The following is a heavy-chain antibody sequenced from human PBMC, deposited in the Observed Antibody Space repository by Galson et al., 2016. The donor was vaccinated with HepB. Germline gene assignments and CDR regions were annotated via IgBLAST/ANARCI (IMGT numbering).Heavy chain of an antibody. V-gene: IGHV4-39*01. CDR1: GGSISSGTYS. Sequence: SETLSLTCSVSGGSISSGTYSGGWMRQPPGKGLEWIGSIYYRGSTYYNPSLKRRVTMSVDTSKNQFSLKLTSVTAADTAVYYCASGDWLNLSVWFDPWGQGTLVTVSS. CDR2: IYYRGST. D-gene: IGHD3-9*01. J-gene: IGHJ5*02. CDR3: ASGDWLNLSVWFDP.